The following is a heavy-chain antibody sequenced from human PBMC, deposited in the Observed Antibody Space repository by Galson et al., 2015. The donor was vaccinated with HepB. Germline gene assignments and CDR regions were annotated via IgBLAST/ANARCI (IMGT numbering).Heavy chain of an antibody. D-gene: IGHD6-13*01. J-gene: IGHJ5*01. CDR3: ASGVAAGLNHFDS. CDR2: INQDGSDK. Sequence: SLRLSCAASGFTFSTYWMCWVRQAPGKGLEWVANINQDGSDKYYADSMKGRFTVSRDNAENSLYLQMNSLRAEDTAVYFCASGVAAGLNHFDSWGQGTLVTVSS. V-gene: IGHV3-7*03. CDR1: GFTFSTYW.